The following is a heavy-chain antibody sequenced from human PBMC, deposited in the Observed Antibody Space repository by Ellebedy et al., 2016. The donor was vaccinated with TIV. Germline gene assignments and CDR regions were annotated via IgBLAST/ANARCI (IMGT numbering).Heavy chain of an antibody. CDR1: GFTFSSYA. D-gene: IGHD2-2*01. J-gene: IGHJ5*02. CDR2: ISGSGGST. Sequence: GESLKISCAASGFTFSSYAMSWVRQAPGKGLEWVSAISGSGGSTYYADSVKGRFTISRDNSKNTLYLQMNSLRAEDTAVYYCAKDAFVVVPAARYNWFDPWGQGTLVTVSS. V-gene: IGHV3-23*01. CDR3: AKDAFVVVPAARYNWFDP.